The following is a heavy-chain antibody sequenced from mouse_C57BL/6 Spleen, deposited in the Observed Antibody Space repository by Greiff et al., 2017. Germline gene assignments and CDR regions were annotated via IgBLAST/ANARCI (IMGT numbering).Heavy chain of an antibody. CDR1: GYTFTSYC. J-gene: IGHJ4*01. CDR2: IYPSGSDT. CDR3: ARAGTTIVGGDSMDF. V-gene: IGHV1-74*01. D-gene: IGHD1-1*01. Sequence: VQLQQSGAELVKPGASVKLSCKASGYTFTSYCIHWVKQRPGQGLEWIGRIYPSGSDTNYNHKFKGKATLTVDKSSCTAYMQLSSLTSEDSAVSYYARAGTTIVGGDSMDFWGKGASVTVSS.